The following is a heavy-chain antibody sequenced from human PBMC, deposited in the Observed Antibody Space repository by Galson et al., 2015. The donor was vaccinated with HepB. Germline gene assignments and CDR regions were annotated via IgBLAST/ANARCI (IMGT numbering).Heavy chain of an antibody. J-gene: IGHJ4*02. CDR2: IYYSGTT. D-gene: IGHD3-10*02. CDR3: TGKSGHYVDF. V-gene: IGHV4-28*01. CDR1: GYSISRSNW. Sequence: ETLSLTCAVSGYSISRSNWWGWNRQTPGKGLEWIGYIYYSGTTYYNPSLKSRVTVSMDTSKNQFSLKLRSVTAVDTAVYYCTGKSGHYVDFWGQGTPVTVSS.